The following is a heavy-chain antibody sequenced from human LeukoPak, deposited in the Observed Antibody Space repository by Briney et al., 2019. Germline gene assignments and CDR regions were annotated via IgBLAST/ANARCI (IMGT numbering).Heavy chain of an antibody. D-gene: IGHD6-19*01. V-gene: IGHV1-18*01. J-gene: IGHJ4*02. CDR1: GYTFTSHG. Sequence: ASVKVSCKASGYTFTSHGISWVRQAPGQGLEWMGWISGYNGNTNYVQKFQNRVTMTTDTSTSTAYMELRSLRSDDTAMYYCARVFHRVVGNDYWGQGTLVTVSS. CDR2: ISGYNGNT. CDR3: ARVFHRVVGNDY.